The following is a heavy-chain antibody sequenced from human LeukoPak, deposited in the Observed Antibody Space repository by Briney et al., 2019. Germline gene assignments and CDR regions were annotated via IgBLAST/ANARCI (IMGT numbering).Heavy chain of an antibody. J-gene: IGHJ4*02. CDR1: GFTFSNHF. CDR3: AREISSGYYYGDY. Sequence: GGSLRLSCSTSGFTFSNHFMHWVRQAPGKGLEWVAVISYDGSNKYYADSVKGRFTISRDNSKNTLYLQMNSLRAEDTAVYYCAREISSGYYYGDYWGQGTLVTVSS. V-gene: IGHV3-30-3*01. CDR2: ISYDGSNK. D-gene: IGHD3-22*01.